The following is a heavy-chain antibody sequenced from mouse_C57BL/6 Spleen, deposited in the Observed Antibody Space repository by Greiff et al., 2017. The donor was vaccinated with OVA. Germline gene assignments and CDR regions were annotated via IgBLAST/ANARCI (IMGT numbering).Heavy chain of an antibody. V-gene: IGHV1-55*01. CDR2: IYPGSGST. D-gene: IGHD3-3*01. CDR3: ARRATCYYGIDY. J-gene: IGHJ4*01. Sequence: QVQLKQPGAELVKPGASVKMSCKASGYTFTSYWMTWVKQRPGQGLEWIGDIYPGSGSTNYNEKFKSKATLTVDTSSSTAYMQLSSLTSEDSAVYYYARRATCYYGIDYWGQGTTVTVSS. CDR1: GYTFTSYW.